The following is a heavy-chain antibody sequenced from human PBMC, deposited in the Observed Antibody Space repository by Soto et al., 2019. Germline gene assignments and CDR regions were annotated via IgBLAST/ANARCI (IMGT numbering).Heavy chain of an antibody. D-gene: IGHD2-2*01. CDR1: GFTFSNAW. J-gene: IGHJ6*03. CDR2: IKSKTDGGTT. V-gene: IGHV3-15*01. CDR3: TTDRYCSSTSCHSYYYYYMDV. Sequence: GGSLRLSCAASGFTFSNAWMSWVRQAPGKGLEWVGRIKSKTDGGTTDYAAPVKGRFTISRDDSKNTLYLQMNSLKTEDTAVYYCTTDRYCSSTSCHSYYYYYMDVWGKGTTVTVSS.